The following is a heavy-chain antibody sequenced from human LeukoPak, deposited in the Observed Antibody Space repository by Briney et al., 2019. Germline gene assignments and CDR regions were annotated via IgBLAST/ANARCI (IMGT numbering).Heavy chain of an antibody. J-gene: IGHJ4*02. CDR2: ISGSGHNT. Sequence: GGSLRLSCAASGFTFSSYAMTWVRQAPGKGLEWVSAISGSGHNTYYADSVKGRFTISRDNSKNTVYLQMNSLRAEDTALYYCAKWREGTMVYFDYWGQGTLVTVSS. D-gene: IGHD3-10*01. CDR3: AKWREGTMVYFDY. V-gene: IGHV3-23*01. CDR1: GFTFSSYA.